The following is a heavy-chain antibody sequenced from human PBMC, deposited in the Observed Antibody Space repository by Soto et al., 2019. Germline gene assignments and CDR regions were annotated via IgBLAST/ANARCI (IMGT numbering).Heavy chain of an antibody. V-gene: IGHV4-59*12. Sequence: SETLSLTCTVSGGSISSYYWSWIRQPPGKGLEWIGYIYYSGSTNYNPSLKSRVTISVDTSKNQFSLKLSSVTAADTAVYYCASRVRAPATGTWWFDPWGQGTPVTVSS. CDR2: IYYSGST. CDR1: GGSISSYY. D-gene: IGHD6-13*01. J-gene: IGHJ5*02. CDR3: ASRVRAPATGTWWFDP.